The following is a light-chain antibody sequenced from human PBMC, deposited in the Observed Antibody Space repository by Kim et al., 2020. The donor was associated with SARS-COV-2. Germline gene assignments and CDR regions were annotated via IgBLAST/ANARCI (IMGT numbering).Light chain of an antibody. Sequence: SLSASVGDRVTITCQASQDISNDLNWYQQKPGKAPKLLIYDASNLETGVPSRFSGSGSGTDFTFTISSLQPEDIATYYCQQYDRFGPGTKVYIK. CDR2: DAS. J-gene: IGKJ3*01. CDR1: QDISND. V-gene: IGKV1-33*01. CDR3: QQYDR.